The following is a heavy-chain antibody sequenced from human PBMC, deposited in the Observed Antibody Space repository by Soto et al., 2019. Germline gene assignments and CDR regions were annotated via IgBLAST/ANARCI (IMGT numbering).Heavy chain of an antibody. V-gene: IGHV1-69*01. J-gene: IGHJ3*02. CDR3: ASPRYYYGSGSDAFDI. D-gene: IGHD3-10*01. CDR2: IIPIFGTA. Sequence: QVQMLQSGAEVKKPGSSVKVSCKASGGTFSSYAISWVRQAPGQGLEWMGGIIPIFGTANYAQKFQGRVTITGDESTSTAYMELSSLRYEETAVYYCASPRYYYGSGSDAFDIWGQGPMVTLSS. CDR1: GGTFSSYA.